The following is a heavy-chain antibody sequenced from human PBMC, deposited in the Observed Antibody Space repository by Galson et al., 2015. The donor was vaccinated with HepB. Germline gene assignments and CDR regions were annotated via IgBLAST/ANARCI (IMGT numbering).Heavy chain of an antibody. CDR1: GFTFSSYG. D-gene: IGHD3-3*01. Sequence: SLRLSCAASGFTFSSYGMHWVRQAPGRGLEWVAVIWYDGSNKYYADSVKGRFTISRDNSKNTLYLQMNSLRAEDTAVYYCARDTEVLGFLEWYWFDPWGQGTLVTVSS. V-gene: IGHV3-33*01. CDR2: IWYDGSNK. J-gene: IGHJ5*02. CDR3: ARDTEVLGFLEWYWFDP.